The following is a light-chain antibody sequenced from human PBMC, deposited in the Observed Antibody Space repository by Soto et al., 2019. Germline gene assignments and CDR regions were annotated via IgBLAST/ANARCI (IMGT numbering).Light chain of an antibody. CDR3: QQRSNWPRT. V-gene: IGKV3-11*01. CDR1: QSVSTY. J-gene: IGKJ1*01. CDR2: DAS. Sequence: DIVLTQSPATLSLSPGDRATLSCRTTQSVSTYLAWYQQKPGQAPRLLIYDASNRATGIPARFSGSGSGTDFTLTISSLDPEEFAVYYCQQRSNWPRTFGQGTKVEIK.